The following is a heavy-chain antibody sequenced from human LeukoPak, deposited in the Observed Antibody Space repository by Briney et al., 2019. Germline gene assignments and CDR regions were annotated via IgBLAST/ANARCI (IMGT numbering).Heavy chain of an antibody. J-gene: IGHJ4*02. CDR1: GGSISSGGYS. Sequence: SQTLSLTCAVSGGSISSGGYSWSWIRQPPGKGLEWIGYIYHSGSTYYNPSLKSRVTISVDRSKNQFSLKLSSVTAADTAVYYCARSYSSSTYYFDYWGQGTLDTVSS. D-gene: IGHD6-13*01. CDR3: ARSYSSSTYYFDY. CDR2: IYHSGST. V-gene: IGHV4-30-2*01.